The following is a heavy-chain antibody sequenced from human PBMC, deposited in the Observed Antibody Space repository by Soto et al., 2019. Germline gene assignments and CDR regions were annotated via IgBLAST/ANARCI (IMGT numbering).Heavy chain of an antibody. Sequence: QITLKESGPPLVKPTQTLTLTCTFSGFSLSTSGVGVGWIRQPPGKALEWLALIYWDDDKRYSPSLKSRLTITKDTSKNQEVLTMTNMDPVDTATYYCAHRGGNYGTFDYWGQGTLVTVSS. D-gene: IGHD4-4*01. CDR1: GFSLSTSGVG. V-gene: IGHV2-5*02. CDR2: IYWDDDK. CDR3: AHRGGNYGTFDY. J-gene: IGHJ4*02.